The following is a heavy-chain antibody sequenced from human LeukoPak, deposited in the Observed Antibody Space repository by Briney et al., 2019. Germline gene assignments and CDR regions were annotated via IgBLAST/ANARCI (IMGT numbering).Heavy chain of an antibody. J-gene: IGHJ4*02. CDR2: ISSDGSDK. D-gene: IGHD6-13*01. V-gene: IGHV3-30*18. CDR3: AKQQLAPYYLDY. CDR1: GFTFSNYG. Sequence: PGGSLRLSCAASGFTFSNYGMHWVRQAPGKGLEWVAVISSDGSDKYYADSVKGRFAISRDNAKNTMYLQMNSLTVEETAVYYCAKQQLAPYYLDYWGQGTLVTVSS.